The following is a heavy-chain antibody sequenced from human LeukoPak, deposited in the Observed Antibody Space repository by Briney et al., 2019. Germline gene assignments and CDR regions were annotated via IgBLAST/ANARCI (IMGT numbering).Heavy chain of an antibody. Sequence: SETLSLTWAVYGGSFSGYYWGWIRQPPGKGLEWIGEIDHSGSTNYNPSLKSRVTISVDTSKNQFSLKLSSVTAADTAVYYCAAGRYYYGSGSYLSYYYYGMDVWGQGTTVTVSS. CDR3: AAGRYYYGSGSYLSYYYYGMDV. J-gene: IGHJ6*02. V-gene: IGHV4-34*01. CDR1: GGSFSGYY. D-gene: IGHD3-10*01. CDR2: IDHSGST.